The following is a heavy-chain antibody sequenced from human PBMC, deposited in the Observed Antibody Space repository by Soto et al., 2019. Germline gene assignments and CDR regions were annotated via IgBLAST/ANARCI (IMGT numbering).Heavy chain of an antibody. V-gene: IGHV3-23*01. CDR3: AKSMIVVVTTHWYFDL. D-gene: IGHD3-22*01. J-gene: IGHJ2*01. Sequence: HPGGSLRLSCAASGFTFSSYAMSWVRQAPGKGLEWVSAISGSGGSTYYADSVKGRFTISRDNSKNTLYLQMNSLRAEDTAVYYCAKSMIVVVTTHWYFDLWGRGTLVTVSS. CDR1: GFTFSSYA. CDR2: ISGSGGST.